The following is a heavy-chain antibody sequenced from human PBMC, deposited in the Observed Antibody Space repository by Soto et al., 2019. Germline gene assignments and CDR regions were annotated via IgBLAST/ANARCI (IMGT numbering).Heavy chain of an antibody. V-gene: IGHV4-31*03. CDR3: ARGPYGDDDY. CDR1: GGSISSGGYY. J-gene: IGHJ4*02. CDR2: IYQSGST. Sequence: QVQLQESGPGLVKPSQTLSLTCTVSGGSISSGGYYWSWIRQHPGKGLEWIGYIYQSGSTYYNPFLKSRVNISVDKSKNQFSLRLSSVTAADTAVYYCARGPYGDDDYWGQGTVVTVSS. D-gene: IGHD4-17*01.